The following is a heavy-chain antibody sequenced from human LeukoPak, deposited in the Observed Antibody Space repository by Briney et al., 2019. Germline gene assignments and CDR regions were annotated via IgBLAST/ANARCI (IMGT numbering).Heavy chain of an antibody. Sequence: KPSETLSLTCTVSGGSVRSGGFYWSWIRQHPGKGLEWIGYSYYSGSTYYNPSLKSRVTISVDTSKNQFSLKLSSVTAADTAVYYCARDARYDSSGYQYWGQGTLVTVSS. D-gene: IGHD3-22*01. CDR1: GGSVRSGGFY. CDR3: ARDARYDSSGYQY. V-gene: IGHV4-31*03. CDR2: SYYSGST. J-gene: IGHJ4*02.